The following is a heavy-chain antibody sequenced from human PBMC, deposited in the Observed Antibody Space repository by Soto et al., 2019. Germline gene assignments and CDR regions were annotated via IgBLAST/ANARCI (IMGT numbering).Heavy chain of an antibody. Sequence: QVQLGQSGAEVKEPGSSVNVSCKAFGGTFSSYTISWVRQAPGQGFEWMGGITPGFGSGNYAQKFQGRVTITADKSTRTVYMALSSLTSADTALYYCARLTGSYQLGKWFDPWGQGTLVTVSS. V-gene: IGHV1-69*06. CDR2: ITPGFGSG. D-gene: IGHD1-26*01. CDR3: ARLTGSYQLGKWFDP. J-gene: IGHJ5*02. CDR1: GGTFSSYT.